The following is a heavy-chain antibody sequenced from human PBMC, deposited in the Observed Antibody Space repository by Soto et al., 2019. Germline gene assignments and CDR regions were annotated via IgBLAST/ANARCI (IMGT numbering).Heavy chain of an antibody. Sequence: ASVKVSCKASGGTFSSYAISWVRQAPGQGLEWMGGIIPILGIANYAQKFQGRVTITADKSTSTAYMELSSLRSEDTAVYYCAREEYSSSWYYYYYGMDVWGQGTTVTVSS. CDR3: AREEYSSSWYYYYYGMDV. V-gene: IGHV1-69*10. D-gene: IGHD6-13*01. J-gene: IGHJ6*02. CDR2: IIPILGIA. CDR1: GGTFSSYA.